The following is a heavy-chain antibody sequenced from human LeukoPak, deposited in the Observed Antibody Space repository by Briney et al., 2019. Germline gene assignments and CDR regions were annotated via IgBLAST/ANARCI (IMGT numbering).Heavy chain of an antibody. CDR3: ARASGYGGNSGGFDY. CDR2: ISYDGSNK. CDR1: GFTFSSYA. Sequence: GGSLRLSCAASGFTFSSYAMHWVRQAPGKGLEWVAVISYDGSNKYYADSVKGRFTISRDNSKNTLYLQMNSLRAEDTAVYYCARASGYGGNSGGFDYWGQGTLVTVSS. J-gene: IGHJ4*02. D-gene: IGHD4-23*01. V-gene: IGHV3-30*04.